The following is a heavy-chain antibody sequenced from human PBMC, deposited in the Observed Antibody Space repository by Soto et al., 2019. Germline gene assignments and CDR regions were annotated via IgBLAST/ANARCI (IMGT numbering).Heavy chain of an antibody. Sequence: SETLSLTCTVSGGSISSGGYYWSWIRQHPGKGLEWIGYIYYSGSTYYNPSLKSRVTISVDTSKNQFSLKLSSVTAADTAVYYCARDTYYGSGPEPAKHFDYWGQGTLVTVSS. CDR3: ARDTYYGSGPEPAKHFDY. V-gene: IGHV4-31*03. CDR1: GGSISSGGYY. D-gene: IGHD3-10*01. J-gene: IGHJ4*02. CDR2: IYYSGST.